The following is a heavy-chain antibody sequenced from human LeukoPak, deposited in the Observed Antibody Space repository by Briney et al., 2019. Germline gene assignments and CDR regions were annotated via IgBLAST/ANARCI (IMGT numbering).Heavy chain of an antibody. Sequence: GGSLRLSCAASGFTFSNYAMSWFRQAPGKGLEWVSTISGSGASTYYADSVKGRFTISRDNSKNTLYLQMKSLRADDTAVYYCAKREPDYYFYYMDVWGKGTTVTVSS. CDR1: GFTFSNYA. CDR2: ISGSGAST. V-gene: IGHV3-23*01. D-gene: IGHD1-14*01. CDR3: AKREPDYYFYYMDV. J-gene: IGHJ6*03.